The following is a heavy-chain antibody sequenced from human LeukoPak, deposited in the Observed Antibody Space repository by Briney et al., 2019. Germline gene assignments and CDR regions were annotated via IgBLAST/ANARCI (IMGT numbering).Heavy chain of an antibody. Sequence: QTGGSLRLSCAASGFTFSIYWMTWVRQAPGKGREWVASIKQDGSEKYYVDSVKGRFTISRDIAKNSLFLHMSSLRAEDTAVYYCARDYSNAWNYFDNWGRGTLLSVSS. CDR1: GFTFSIYW. D-gene: IGHD6-19*01. CDR3: ARDYSNAWNYFDN. V-gene: IGHV3-7*04. J-gene: IGHJ4*02. CDR2: IKQDGSEK.